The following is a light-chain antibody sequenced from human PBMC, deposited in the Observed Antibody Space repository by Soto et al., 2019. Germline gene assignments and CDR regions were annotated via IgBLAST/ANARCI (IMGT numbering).Light chain of an antibody. CDR3: RQHHTYPLP. Sequence: DIRMTQSPSTLSASVGDRVTITCRASQRVSDYLAWYQQRPGKVPKLLIYKTSTLERGVPSRFSGSGSGTEFTLTISTLQLDDFGTYYRRQHHTYPLPFGCGPKVDI. J-gene: IGKJ4*01. V-gene: IGKV1-5*03. CDR2: KTS. CDR1: QRVSDY.